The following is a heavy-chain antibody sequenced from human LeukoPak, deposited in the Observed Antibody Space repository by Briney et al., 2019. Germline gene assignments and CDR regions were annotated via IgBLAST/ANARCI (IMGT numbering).Heavy chain of an antibody. CDR1: GFTFSSYS. V-gene: IGHV3-21*01. CDR2: ISSSSSYI. J-gene: IGHJ6*03. Sequence: PGGSLRLSCAASGFTFSSYSTNWVRQAPGKGLEWVSSISSSSSYIYYADSVKGRFTISRDNAKNSLYLQMNSLRAEDTAVYYCAREGTYGDYGIYYYYMDVWGKGTTVTVSS. CDR3: AREGTYGDYGIYYYYMDV. D-gene: IGHD4-17*01.